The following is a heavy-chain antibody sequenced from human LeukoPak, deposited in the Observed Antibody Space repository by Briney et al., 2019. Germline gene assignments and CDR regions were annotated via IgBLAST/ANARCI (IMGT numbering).Heavy chain of an antibody. CDR2: ISDSGGST. CDR1: GFTFNNYA. D-gene: IGHD3-22*01. V-gene: IGHV3-23*01. Sequence: GGSLRLSCAASGFTFNNYAMTWVRQAPGKGLEWVSTISDSGGSTYNADSVKGRFTISRDNSKNTLYLQMISLRVEDTAVYYCAKDLENYYDSSGYVDYWGQGTLVTVSS. CDR3: AKDLENYYDSSGYVDY. J-gene: IGHJ4*02.